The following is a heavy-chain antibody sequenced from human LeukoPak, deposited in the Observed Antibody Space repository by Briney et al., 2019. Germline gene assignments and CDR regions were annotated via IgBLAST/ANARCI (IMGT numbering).Heavy chain of an antibody. D-gene: IGHD3-22*01. CDR1: GYTFTSYG. Sequence: ASVKVSCKASGYTFTSYGISWVRQAPGQGLEWMGWISAYNGNTNYAQKLQGRVTVTTDTSTSTAYMELRSLRYDDTAVFYCARSYYDTSGYYTYYFDYWGQGTLVTVSS. CDR3: ARSYYDTSGYYTYYFDY. V-gene: IGHV1-18*01. CDR2: ISAYNGNT. J-gene: IGHJ4*02.